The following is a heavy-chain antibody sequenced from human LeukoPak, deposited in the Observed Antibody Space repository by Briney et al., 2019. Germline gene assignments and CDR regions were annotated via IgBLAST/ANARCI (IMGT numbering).Heavy chain of an antibody. J-gene: IGHJ3*01. D-gene: IGHD3-10*01. Sequence: KTSETLSLTCAVSGASISATNWWTWVRLPPGQGLEWIGEVSHSESTNYSPSLKGRLRLSVDRATNQISLKLTSVTAADTAIYYCAKESGRGTYDLWGPGTMVTVSS. CDR3: AKESGRGTYDL. CDR1: GASISATNW. CDR2: VSHSEST. V-gene: IGHV4-4*02.